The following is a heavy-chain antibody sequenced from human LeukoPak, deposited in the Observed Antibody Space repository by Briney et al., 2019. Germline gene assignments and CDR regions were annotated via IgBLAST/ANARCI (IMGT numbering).Heavy chain of an antibody. V-gene: IGHV3-23*01. Sequence: GSLRLSCTVSGFTFNNYAMNWVRQAPGKGLEWVSIISGGGGSTSYADSVRGRFTISRDSFKSTLYLQMHSLRAEDTAVYYCAKDRHFFASRTYGVDYWGQGTLVTVSS. CDR1: GFTFNNYA. J-gene: IGHJ4*02. CDR3: AKDRHFFASRTYGVDY. CDR2: ISGGGGST. D-gene: IGHD2/OR15-2a*01.